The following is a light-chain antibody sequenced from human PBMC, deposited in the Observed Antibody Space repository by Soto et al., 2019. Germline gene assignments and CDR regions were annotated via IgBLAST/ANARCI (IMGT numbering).Light chain of an antibody. CDR1: QGVGSN. J-gene: IGKJ1*01. Sequence: EIVMTQSPATLSVSPGEGVTHSCRASQGVGSNFAWYQQKPGQSPRLLIYGASTRATGVPARFSGSGSGTEFTLTISGLQSEDFAVYYCQQYTKWWTFGQGIKVEIQ. V-gene: IGKV3-15*01. CDR2: GAS. CDR3: QQYTKWWT.